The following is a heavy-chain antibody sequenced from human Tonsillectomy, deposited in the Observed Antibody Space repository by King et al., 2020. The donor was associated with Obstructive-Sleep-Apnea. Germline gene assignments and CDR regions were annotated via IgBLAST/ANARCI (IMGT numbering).Heavy chain of an antibody. Sequence: QVQLVESGGGVVQPGRSLRLSCAASRFTFSTYGMHWVRQAPGKGLEWVALISYDGSNKYYADSVKGRFTISRDNSKNTLYLQMNSVRAEDTAVYYCASYSSSWSSHDAFDFWGQGTMVTVSS. V-gene: IGHV3-30*03. CDR1: RFTFSTYG. D-gene: IGHD6-13*01. CDR2: ISYDGSNK. CDR3: ASYSSSWSSHDAFDF. J-gene: IGHJ3*01.